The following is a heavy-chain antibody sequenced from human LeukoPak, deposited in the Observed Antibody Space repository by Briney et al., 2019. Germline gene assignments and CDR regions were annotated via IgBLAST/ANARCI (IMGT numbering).Heavy chain of an antibody. CDR2: INTNTGNP. D-gene: IGHD3-16*01. CDR1: GYTFTSYA. J-gene: IGHJ3*02. V-gene: IGHV7-4-1*02. Sequence: GASVKVSCKASGYTFTSYAMNWVRQAPGQGLEWMGWINTNTGNPTYAQGFTGRFVFSLDTSVSTAYLQISSLKAEDTAVYYCARVPPPEVGDAFDIWGQGTMVTVSS. CDR3: ARVPPPEVGDAFDI.